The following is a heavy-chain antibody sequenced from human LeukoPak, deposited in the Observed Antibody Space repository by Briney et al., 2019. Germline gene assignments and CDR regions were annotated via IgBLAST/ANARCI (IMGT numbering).Heavy chain of an antibody. CDR1: GFTFSDYY. CDR3: ARVRGIAAAEGSY. Sequence: GGSLRLSCAASGFTFSDYYMSWIRQAPGKGLDWVSYISSSSSYTNYADSVKGRFTISRDDAKNSLYLQMNSLRAEDTAVYYCARVRGIAAAEGSYWGQGTPVTVSS. D-gene: IGHD6-13*01. CDR2: ISSSSSYT. J-gene: IGHJ4*02. V-gene: IGHV3-11*06.